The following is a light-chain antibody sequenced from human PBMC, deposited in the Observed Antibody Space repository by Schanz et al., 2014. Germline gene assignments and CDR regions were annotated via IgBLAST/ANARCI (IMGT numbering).Light chain of an antibody. CDR2: DVS. CDR3: SSYAGSNNLV. J-gene: IGLJ2*01. CDR1: TDVDYGNF. V-gene: IGLV2-8*01. Sequence: QSALTQPASVSGSPGQSITVSCTGTTDVDYGNFVSWYQQHPGKAPKLMIYDVSDRPSGVPDRFSGSKSGNTASLTVSWLQAEDEAVYYCSSYAGSNNLVFGGGTKLTVL.